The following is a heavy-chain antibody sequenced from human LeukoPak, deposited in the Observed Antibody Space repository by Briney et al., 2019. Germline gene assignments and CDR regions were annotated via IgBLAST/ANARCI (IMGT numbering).Heavy chain of an antibody. CDR3: ARGIVVVPAAISLSRPGARFDY. CDR1: GGSFSGYY. V-gene: IGHV4-34*01. Sequence: PSETLSLTCAVYGGSFSGYYWSWIRQPPGKGLEWIGEINHSGSTNYNPSLKSRVTISVDTSKNQFSLKLSPVTAADTAVYYCARGIVVVPAAISLSRPGARFDYWGQGTLVTVSS. CDR2: INHSGST. J-gene: IGHJ4*02. D-gene: IGHD2-2*02.